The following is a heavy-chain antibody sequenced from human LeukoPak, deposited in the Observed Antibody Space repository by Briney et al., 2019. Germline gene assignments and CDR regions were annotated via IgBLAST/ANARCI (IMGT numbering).Heavy chain of an antibody. CDR3: AMEGYSGNYPAY. D-gene: IGHD1-26*01. CDR2: ISYDGSNK. Sequence: PGGSLRLSCAASGFTFSSYGMHWVRQAPGKGLEWVAVISYDGSNKYYADSVKGRFTISRDNSKNTLYLQMNSLRAEDTAVYYCAMEGYSGNYPAYWGQGTLVTVSS. J-gene: IGHJ4*02. CDR1: GFTFSSYG. V-gene: IGHV3-30*03.